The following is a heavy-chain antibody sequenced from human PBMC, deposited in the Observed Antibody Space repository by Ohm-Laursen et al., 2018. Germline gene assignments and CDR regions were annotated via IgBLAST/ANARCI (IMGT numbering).Heavy chain of an antibody. V-gene: IGHV3-23*01. J-gene: IGHJ5*01. D-gene: IGHD3-10*01. CDR3: AKGRSGGTGHGNWFES. CDR1: GFTFSGYA. Sequence: SLRLSCAASGFTFSGYAMSWVRQGPERGLEWASVATGSGRSTYYTDSVKGRFSISRDNSKNTLYLQMNSLRVEDTAVYYCAKGRSGGTGHGNWFESWGQGTLVTVSS. CDR2: ATGSGRST.